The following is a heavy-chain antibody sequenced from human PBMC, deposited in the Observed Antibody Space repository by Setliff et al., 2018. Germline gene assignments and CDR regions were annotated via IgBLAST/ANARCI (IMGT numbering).Heavy chain of an antibody. D-gene: IGHD5-18*01. V-gene: IGHV3-7*01. CDR2: IKQDGSEK. CDR1: GFTFSSYW. J-gene: IGHJ3*02. Sequence: GGSLRLSCAASGFTFSSYWMSWVRQAPGKGLEWVANIKQDGSEKYYVDSVKGRFTISRDNAKNSLYLQMNSLRAEDTAAYYCARDGYSYGYAFDIWGQGTMVTV. CDR3: ARDGYSYGYAFDI.